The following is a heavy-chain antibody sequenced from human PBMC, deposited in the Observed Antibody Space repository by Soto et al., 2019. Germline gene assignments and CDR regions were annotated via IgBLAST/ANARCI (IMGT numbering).Heavy chain of an antibody. CDR3: ARMDYYDSSGYGLFDY. J-gene: IGHJ4*02. D-gene: IGHD3-22*01. CDR1: GGSISSYY. Sequence: SETLSLTCTASGGSISSYYWSWIRQPAGKGLEWIGRIYTSGSTNYNPSLKSRVTMPVDTSKNQFSLKLSSVTAADTAVYYCARMDYYDSSGYGLFDYWGQGTLVTVSS. V-gene: IGHV4-4*07. CDR2: IYTSGST.